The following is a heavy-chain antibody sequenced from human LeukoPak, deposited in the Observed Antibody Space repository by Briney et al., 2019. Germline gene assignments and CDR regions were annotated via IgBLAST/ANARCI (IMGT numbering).Heavy chain of an antibody. Sequence: SETLSLTCTVSGGSISSYYWSWIRQPPGKGLEGIGYIYTSGSTNYNPSLKSRVTISVDTSKNHFSLKLSSVTAADTAVYYCARSYDFWSGYYTSYYYYMDVWGKGTTVTVSS. D-gene: IGHD3-3*01. CDR2: IYTSGST. CDR1: GGSISSYY. CDR3: ARSYDFWSGYYTSYYYYMDV. V-gene: IGHV4-4*09. J-gene: IGHJ6*03.